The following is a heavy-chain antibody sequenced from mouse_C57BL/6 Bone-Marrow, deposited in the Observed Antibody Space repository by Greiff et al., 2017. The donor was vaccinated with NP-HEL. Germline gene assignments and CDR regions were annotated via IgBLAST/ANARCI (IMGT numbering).Heavy chain of an antibody. Sequence: QVQLQQSGAELARPGASVKLSCKASGYTFTSYGISWVKQRTGQGLEWIGEIYPRSGNTYYNEKFKGKATLTADKSSSTAYMGLGSLASEDSAVYFCAKEGVTTGGAYWGQGTLVTVSA. D-gene: IGHD1-1*01. CDR2: IYPRSGNT. CDR1: GYTFTSYG. J-gene: IGHJ3*01. CDR3: AKEGVTTGGAY. V-gene: IGHV1-81*01.